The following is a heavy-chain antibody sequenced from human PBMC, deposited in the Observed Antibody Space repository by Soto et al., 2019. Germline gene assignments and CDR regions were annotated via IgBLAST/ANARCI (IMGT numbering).Heavy chain of an antibody. V-gene: IGHV3-23*01. J-gene: IGHJ6*02. D-gene: IGHD3-10*01. CDR3: AKGLRRLLRTQYYYGLDV. CDR2: ISGSGGST. Sequence: EVQLLESGGGLVQPGGSLRLSCAASGFTFSPFAMSWVRQAPGKGREWVSSISGSGGSTNYADSVKGRFTVSRDNSKRTLSLQMNSLREEDTAIYYCAKGLRRLLRTQYYYGLDVWGRGTTVTVSS. CDR1: GFTFSPFA.